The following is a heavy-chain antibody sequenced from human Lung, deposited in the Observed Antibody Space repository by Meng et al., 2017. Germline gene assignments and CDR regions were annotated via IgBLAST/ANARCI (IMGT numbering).Heavy chain of an antibody. CDR3: ARGLSGASSWYLIRSGYFDY. D-gene: IGHD6-13*01. Sequence: GEVQAWGAGLLKPSETLSRPCAVYGGSFSGYYWSWIRQPPGKGLEWIGEINHSGSTNYNPSLKSRVTISVDTSKNQFSLKLSSVTAADTAVYYCARGLSGASSWYLIRSGYFDYWGQGTLVTVSS. V-gene: IGHV4-34*01. CDR2: INHSGST. J-gene: IGHJ4*02. CDR1: GGSFSGYY.